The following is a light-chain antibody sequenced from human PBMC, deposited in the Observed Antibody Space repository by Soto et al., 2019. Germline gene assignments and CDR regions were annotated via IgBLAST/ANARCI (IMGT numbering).Light chain of an antibody. CDR3: SVWDDSLNGWV. CDR2: SNN. V-gene: IGLV1-44*01. J-gene: IGLJ3*02. CDR1: NSNIGSHP. Sequence: QSVLTQPPSASGTPGQRVTISCSGSNSNIGSHPVNWYQQLPGTAPKLLMYSNNQRPSGVPDRFSGSKSGTSASLAISGLQSEDEADYYCSVWDDSLNGWVFGGGTKLTVL.